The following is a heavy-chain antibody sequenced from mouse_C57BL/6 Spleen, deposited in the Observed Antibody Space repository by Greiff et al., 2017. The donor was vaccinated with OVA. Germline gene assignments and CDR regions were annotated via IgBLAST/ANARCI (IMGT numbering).Heavy chain of an antibody. CDR1: GYTFTSSW. D-gene: IGHD2-4*01. J-gene: IGHJ1*03. CDR3: ARCDDYDGCYFDV. Sequence: QVQLQQPGAELVRPGSSVKLSCKASGYTFTSSWMHWVKQRPIQGLEWIGNIDPSDSETTYNQKFKDKATLTVDKSSSTAYMQLSSLTAEDSAVYYCARCDDYDGCYFDVWGTGTTVTVSS. CDR2: IDPSDSET. V-gene: IGHV1-52*01.